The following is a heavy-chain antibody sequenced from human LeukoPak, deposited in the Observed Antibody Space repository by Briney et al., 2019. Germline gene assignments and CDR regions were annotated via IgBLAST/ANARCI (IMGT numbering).Heavy chain of an antibody. Sequence: GGSLRLSCAASGFTFSSYAFNWVRQAPGKGLEYVSAISSNGGRTYYANSVKGRFTISRDNSKNTLYLQMGRLRAEDMAVYYCARDFLVGATAFDIWGQGTMVTVSS. CDR1: GFTFSSYA. D-gene: IGHD1-26*01. CDR3: ARDFLVGATAFDI. V-gene: IGHV3-64*01. J-gene: IGHJ3*02. CDR2: ISSNGGRT.